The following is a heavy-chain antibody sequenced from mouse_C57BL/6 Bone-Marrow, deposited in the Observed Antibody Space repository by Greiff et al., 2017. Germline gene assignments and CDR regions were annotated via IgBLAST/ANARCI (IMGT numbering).Heavy chain of an antibody. CDR2: INPNNGGT. D-gene: IGHD2-10*02. J-gene: IGHJ2*01. CDR3: AREGYGRDY. Sequence: VQLQQSGPELVKPGASVKISCKASGYTFTDYYMNWVKQSHGKSLEWIGDINPNNGGTSYNQKFKGKATLTVDKSSSTAYMELRSLTAEDSAVNYCAREGYGRDYWGQGTTLTVSS. CDR1: GYTFTDYY. V-gene: IGHV1-26*01.